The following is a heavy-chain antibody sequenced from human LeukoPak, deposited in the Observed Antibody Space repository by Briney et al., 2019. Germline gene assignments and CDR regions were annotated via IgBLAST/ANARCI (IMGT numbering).Heavy chain of an antibody. D-gene: IGHD6-19*01. CDR1: GFTFSSYS. J-gene: IGHJ4*02. CDR2: ISSSSSYI. Sequence: GGSLRLSCAASGFTFSSYSMNWVRQAPGKGLEWVSSISSSSSYIYYADSVKGRFTISRDNAKNSLYLQMNSLRAGDTAVYYCARDEDSSGWFSNFDYWGQGTLVTVSS. V-gene: IGHV3-21*01. CDR3: ARDEDSSGWFSNFDY.